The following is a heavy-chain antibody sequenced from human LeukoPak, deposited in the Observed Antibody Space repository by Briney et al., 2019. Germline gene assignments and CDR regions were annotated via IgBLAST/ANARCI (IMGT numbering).Heavy chain of an antibody. D-gene: IGHD4/OR15-4a*01. CDR1: SGSMSSYY. V-gene: IGHV4-59*01. J-gene: IGHJ4*02. CDR3: ARDEYGGPFDY. Sequence: SETLSLTCTVSSGSMSSYYWNWIRQPPGKGLEWIGYIYYSGSTKYNPSLNSRVTISVDTSKNQFSLNLKSVTAADTAVYYCARDEYGGPFDYWGQGTLVTVSS. CDR2: IYYSGST.